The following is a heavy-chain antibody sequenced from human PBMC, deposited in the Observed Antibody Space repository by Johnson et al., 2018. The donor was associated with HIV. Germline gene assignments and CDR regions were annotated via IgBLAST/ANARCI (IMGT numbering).Heavy chain of an antibody. CDR3: ARDILEYSSSVPDAFDI. CDR2: ISYDGSNK. Sequence: HVQLVESGGGLVQPGGSLRLSCAASGFTFSSYGMHWVRQAPAKGLEWVAVISYDGSNKYYADSVKGRFTISRDNSKNTLYLQMNSLRAEDTAVYYCARDILEYSSSVPDAFDIWGPGTMVTVSS. J-gene: IGHJ3*02. CDR1: GFTFSSYG. D-gene: IGHD6-6*01. V-gene: IGHV3-30*03.